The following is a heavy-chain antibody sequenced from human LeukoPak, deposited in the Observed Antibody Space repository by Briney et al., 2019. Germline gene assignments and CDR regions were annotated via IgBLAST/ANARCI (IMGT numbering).Heavy chain of an antibody. Sequence: ASVKLPCKASGYTFTSYYIHWVRQAPGHGLEWRGIINSSGGGTSYAQKFQGRVTMTRDTSTSTVYMELSSLRSEDTAVYYCARVRSSSGSDYWGQGTLVTVSS. J-gene: IGHJ4*02. D-gene: IGHD6-19*01. CDR2: INSSGGGT. CDR1: GYTFTSYY. CDR3: ARVRSSSGSDY. V-gene: IGHV1-46*01.